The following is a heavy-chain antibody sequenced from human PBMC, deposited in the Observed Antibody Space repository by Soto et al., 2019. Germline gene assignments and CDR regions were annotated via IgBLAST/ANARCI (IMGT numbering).Heavy chain of an antibody. CDR3: TAARPDYYYYYGMDV. CDR1: GFTFSSYG. CDR2: ISYGGSNK. J-gene: IGHJ6*02. D-gene: IGHD6-6*01. Sequence: GGSLRLSCAASGFTFSSYGMHWVRQAPGKGLEWVAVISYGGSNKYYADSVKGRFTISRDNSKNTLYLQMNSLRAEDTAVYYCTAARPDYYYYYGMDVWGQGTAVTVS. V-gene: IGHV3-30*03.